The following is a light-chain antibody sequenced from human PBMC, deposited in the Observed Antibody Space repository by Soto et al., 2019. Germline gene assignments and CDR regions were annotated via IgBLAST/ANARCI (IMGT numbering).Light chain of an antibody. V-gene: IGKV1-39*01. Sequence: DIQMTQSPSSLSASLGDRVTIPCRASQAIDSWLAWYQQKPGEAPKLLIFTGYLLHSGVPPRFSGSGSGTDFTLTISSLQPEDFATYYCQQSYSTPITFGQGTRLEIK. CDR3: QQSYSTPIT. CDR1: QAIDSW. CDR2: TGY. J-gene: IGKJ5*01.